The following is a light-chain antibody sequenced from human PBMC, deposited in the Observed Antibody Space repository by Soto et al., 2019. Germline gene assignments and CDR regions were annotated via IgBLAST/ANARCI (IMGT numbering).Light chain of an antibody. V-gene: IGKV3-20*01. CDR1: QNGTNN. CDR2: DAS. CDR3: QQYGSNPST. J-gene: IGKJ5*01. Sequence: EFLLIHSRGTLSLSPGGGATVSCRPSQNGTNNLAWYQQKPGHAPQILISDASTRATGIPDRFSGSGSGTDFTLTISRLEPEPFAPSFCQQYGSNPSTLAQGTRVEIK.